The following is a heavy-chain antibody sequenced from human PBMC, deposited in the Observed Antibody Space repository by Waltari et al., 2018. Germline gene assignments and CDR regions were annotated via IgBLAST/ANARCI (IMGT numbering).Heavy chain of an antibody. CDR1: GFNFNNHG. J-gene: IGHJ5*02. Sequence: QAQLVESGGGVVQPGGSLRISCAAPGFNFNNHGMHWVRQAPGKGPEWVAFIEYDGNNKQYADSVKGRFTISRDNSKNTLYLQLSGLSREDTAVYSCAKGPDSSHYFSNWLDPWGQGTLVTVSS. CDR2: IEYDGNNK. CDR3: AKGPDSSHYFSNWLDP. V-gene: IGHV3-30*02. D-gene: IGHD3-22*01.